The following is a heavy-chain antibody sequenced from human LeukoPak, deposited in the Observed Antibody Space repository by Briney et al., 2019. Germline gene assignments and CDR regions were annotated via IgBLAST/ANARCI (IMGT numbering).Heavy chain of an antibody. D-gene: IGHD6-13*01. Sequence: SETLSLTCTVSGGSVSSGSYYWSWIRQPPGKGLEWIGCVYYSGSPNYNPSLKSRVTISVDTSKNQFSLKLSSVTAADTAVYYCARYHGSSSWYWYFDYWGQGTLVTVSS. CDR1: GGSVSSGSYY. CDR2: VYYSGSP. V-gene: IGHV4-61*01. J-gene: IGHJ4*02. CDR3: ARYHGSSSWYWYFDY.